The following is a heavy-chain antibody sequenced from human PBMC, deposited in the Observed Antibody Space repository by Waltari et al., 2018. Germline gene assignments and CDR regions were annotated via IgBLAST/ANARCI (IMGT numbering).Heavy chain of an antibody. CDR3: ATALGGGISASRPFHF. Sequence: EVQMLQSGAEVKKPGTPVKISCTVSGDTFTDIYLHWIKQAPGKGLQWMGLLDPEDGQAIYAQKFQGRVTMTADTSIHTAYMELTSLTSEDTAFYYCATALGGGISASRPFHFWGQGTMITVSS. CDR2: LDPEDGQA. V-gene: IGHV1-69-2*01. CDR1: GDTFTDIY. J-gene: IGHJ3*01. D-gene: IGHD3-10*01.